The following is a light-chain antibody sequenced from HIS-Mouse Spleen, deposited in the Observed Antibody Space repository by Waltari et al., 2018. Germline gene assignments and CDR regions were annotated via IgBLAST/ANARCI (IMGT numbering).Light chain of an antibody. CDR3: QSYDSSLSGVV. V-gene: IGLV1-40*01. CDR2: GNS. J-gene: IGLJ2*01. CDR1: SPNTGAGYD. Sequence: QSVLTQPPSVSRAPGQRVTISSTGSSPNTGAGYDVHRYQQLPGTAPKLLIYGNSNRPSGVPDRFSGSKSGTSASLAITGLQAEDEADYYCQSYDSSLSGVVFGGGTKLTVL.